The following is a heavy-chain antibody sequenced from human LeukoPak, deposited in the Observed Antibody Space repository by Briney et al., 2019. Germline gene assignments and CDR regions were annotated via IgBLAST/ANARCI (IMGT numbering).Heavy chain of an antibody. D-gene: IGHD3-3*01. Sequence: GGSLRLSCAASGFTFSSYSMNWVRQAPGKGLEWVSYISSSSSTIYYADSVKGRFTISRDNSKNTLYLQMNSLRAEDTAVYYCAKDGLRFLEWLFGVSYYGMDVWGQGTTVTVSS. CDR3: AKDGLRFLEWLFGVSYYGMDV. V-gene: IGHV3-48*01. CDR1: GFTFSSYS. CDR2: ISSSSSTI. J-gene: IGHJ6*02.